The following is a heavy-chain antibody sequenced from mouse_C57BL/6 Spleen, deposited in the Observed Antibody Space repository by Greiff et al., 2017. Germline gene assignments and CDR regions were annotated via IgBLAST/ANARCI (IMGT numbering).Heavy chain of an antibody. CDR1: GFTFSSYA. CDR3: ARTALRFAY. J-gene: IGHJ3*01. D-gene: IGHD1-1*01. CDR2: ISDGGSYT. Sequence: EVQRVESGGGLVKPGGSLKLSCAASGFTFSSYAMSWVRQTPEKRLEWVATISDGGSYTYYPDNVKGRFTISRDNAKNNLYLQMSHLKSEDTAMYYCARTALRFAYWGQGTLVTVSA. V-gene: IGHV5-4*01.